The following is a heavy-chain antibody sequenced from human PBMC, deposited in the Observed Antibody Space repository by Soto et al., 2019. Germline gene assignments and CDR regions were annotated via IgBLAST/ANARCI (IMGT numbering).Heavy chain of an antibody. CDR2: IYYSGST. J-gene: IGHJ6*03. Sequence: PSETLSLTCTVSGGSISSSSYYWGWIRQPPGKGLEWIGSIYYSGSTYYNPSLKSRVTISVDTSKNQFSLKLSSVTAADTAVYYCARGYYYYYMDVWGKGTTVTVSS. V-gene: IGHV4-39*01. CDR1: GGSISSSSYY. CDR3: ARGYYYYYMDV.